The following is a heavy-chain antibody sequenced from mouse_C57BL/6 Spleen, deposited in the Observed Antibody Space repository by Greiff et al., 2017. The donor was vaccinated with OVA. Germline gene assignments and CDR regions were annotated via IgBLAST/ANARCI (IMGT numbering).Heavy chain of an antibody. D-gene: IGHD6-1*01. CDR3: TKPYAMDY. CDR1: GFNIKDDY. CDR2: IDPENGDT. J-gene: IGHJ4*01. Sequence: VQLKESGAELVRPGASVKLSCTASGFNIKDDYMHWVKQRPEQGLEWIGWIDPENGDTEYASKFQGKATITADTSSNTAYLQLSSLTSEDTAVYYCTKPYAMDYWGQGTSVTVSS. V-gene: IGHV14-4*01.